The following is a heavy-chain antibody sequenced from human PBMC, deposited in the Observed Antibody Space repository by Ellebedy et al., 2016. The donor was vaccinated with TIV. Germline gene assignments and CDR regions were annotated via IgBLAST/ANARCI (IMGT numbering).Heavy chain of an antibody. CDR3: TRQEWAGYSSD. J-gene: IGHJ4*02. V-gene: IGHV1-69*13. Sequence: AASVKVSCKASGYSFTGYYMHWVRQAPGQELEWIGSVIPIFGSTAYSKKFKDRVTLTADESTGTAYMELSDLRFEDTAIYYCTRQEWAGYSSDWGQGSLVTVSS. CDR1: GYSFTGYY. CDR2: VIPIFGST. D-gene: IGHD5-24*01.